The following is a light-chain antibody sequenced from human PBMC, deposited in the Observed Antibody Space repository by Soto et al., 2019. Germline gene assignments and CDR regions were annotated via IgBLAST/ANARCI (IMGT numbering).Light chain of an antibody. CDR2: EVT. Sequence: QSVLTQPASVSGSPGQSITISCTGASSDVGSYNYVSWYQQYPGKAPKLIIYEVTNRPSGVSNRFSGSKSGNTASLTISGLQAEDEADYYCSSYTSSSTLYVFATGTKVT. V-gene: IGLV2-14*01. CDR3: SSYTSSSTLYV. CDR1: SSDVGSYNY. J-gene: IGLJ1*01.